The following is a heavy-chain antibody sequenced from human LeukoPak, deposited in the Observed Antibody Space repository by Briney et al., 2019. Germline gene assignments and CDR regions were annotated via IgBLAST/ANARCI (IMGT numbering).Heavy chain of an antibody. D-gene: IGHD3-22*01. V-gene: IGHV4-34*01. CDR3: ARGPRQYYYDSSGYYLVPNDAFDI. J-gene: IGHJ3*02. Sequence: PSETLSLTCAVYGGSFSGYYWSWIRQPPGKGLEWIGEINHSGSTNYNPSLKSRVTISVDTSKNQFSLKLSSVTAADTAVYYCARGPRQYYYDSSGYYLVPNDAFDIWGQGTMVTVSS. CDR1: GGSFSGYY. CDR2: INHSGST.